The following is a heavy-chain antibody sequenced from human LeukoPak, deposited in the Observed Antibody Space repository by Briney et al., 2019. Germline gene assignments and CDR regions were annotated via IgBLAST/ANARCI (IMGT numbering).Heavy chain of an antibody. CDR3: ARDRGRRYYDSSGYQPFDY. D-gene: IGHD3-22*01. J-gene: IGHJ4*02. CDR1: GGTFSSYT. CDR2: IIPILGIA. Sequence: SVKVSCKAPGGTFSSYTISWVRQAPGQGLEWMGRIIPILGIANYAQKFQGRVTITADKSTSTAYMELSSLRSEDTAVYYCARDRGRRYYDSSGYQPFDYWGQGTLVTVSS. V-gene: IGHV1-69*04.